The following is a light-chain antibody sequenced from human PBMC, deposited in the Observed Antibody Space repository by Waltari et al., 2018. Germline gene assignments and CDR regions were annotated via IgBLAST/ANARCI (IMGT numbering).Light chain of an antibody. CDR3: SSYTSSNTYYV. Sequence: QSALTQPASVSGSPGQSITISCTGTSRDVGGYNYVSWYQHHPGNAPKLMIYEVSNRPSGVSTRFSGSKSGNTASLTISGLQAEDEADYHCSSYTSSNTYYVFGTGTKVTVL. CDR1: SRDVGGYNY. J-gene: IGLJ1*01. CDR2: EVS. V-gene: IGLV2-14*01.